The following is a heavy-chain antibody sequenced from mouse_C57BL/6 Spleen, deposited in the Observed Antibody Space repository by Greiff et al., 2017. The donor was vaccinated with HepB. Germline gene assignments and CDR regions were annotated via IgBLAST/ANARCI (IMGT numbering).Heavy chain of an antibody. Sequence: EVQLVESGPGLVKPSQSLSLTCSVSGYSITSGYYWYWIRQFPGNILEWMGYISYDGSNNYNPSLKNPITITRDTSKNQFYLKLNAVTTEDTATYYCARELYFDYWGQGTTLTVSS. J-gene: IGHJ2*01. V-gene: IGHV3-6*01. CDR3: ARELYFDY. CDR1: GYSITSGYY. CDR2: ISYDGSN.